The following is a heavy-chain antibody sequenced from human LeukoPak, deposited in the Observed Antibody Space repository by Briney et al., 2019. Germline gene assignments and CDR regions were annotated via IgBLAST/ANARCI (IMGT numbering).Heavy chain of an antibody. V-gene: IGHV3-15*01. CDR1: GFTFSNAW. D-gene: IGHD6-13*01. CDR3: TTEPFSSSWYVGWFDP. Sequence: PGGSLRLSCAASGFTFSNAWMNWVRQAPGKGLEWVDRIKSKTDGGTTDYAAPVKGRFTISRDDSKNTLYLQMNSLKTEDTAVYYCTTEPFSSSWYVGWFDPWGQGTLVTVSS. J-gene: IGHJ5*02. CDR2: IKSKTDGGTT.